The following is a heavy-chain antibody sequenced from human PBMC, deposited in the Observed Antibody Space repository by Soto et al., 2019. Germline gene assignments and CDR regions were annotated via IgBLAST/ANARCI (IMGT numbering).Heavy chain of an antibody. J-gene: IGHJ4*02. Sequence: ASVKVSCKASGGTFSSYAISWVRQAPGQGLEWMGEIIPIFGTANYAQKFQGRVTITADESTSTAYMELRSLRSDDTAVYYCARDERYYFDYWGQGTLVTVSS. V-gene: IGHV1-69*13. CDR2: IIPIFGTA. CDR3: ARDERYYFDY. CDR1: GGTFSSYA.